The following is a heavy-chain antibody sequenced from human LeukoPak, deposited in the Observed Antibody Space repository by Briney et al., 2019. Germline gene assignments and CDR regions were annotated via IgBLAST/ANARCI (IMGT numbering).Heavy chain of an antibody. J-gene: IGHJ3*02. D-gene: IGHD2-21*02. V-gene: IGHV3-74*01. CDR2: INSDGKMT. CDR1: GFTFSSYW. CDR3: ARVGSTDSPHAFDI. Sequence: GGSLRLSCAASGFTFSSYWMDWVRQAPGKGLVWVSGINSDGKMTRYAESVKGRFTISRDNAKNTLYLQMNSLRAGDTSVYYCARVGSTDSPHAFDIWGQGTMVTVSS.